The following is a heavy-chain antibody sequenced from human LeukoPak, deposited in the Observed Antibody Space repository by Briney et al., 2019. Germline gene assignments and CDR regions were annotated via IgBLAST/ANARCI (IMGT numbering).Heavy chain of an antibody. D-gene: IGHD1-14*01. CDR1: RVTFSNYW. Sequence: PRGSLRLSCTTSRVTFSNYWRYWVRQAPGEGLMWVSRIKSGGTGITYTDSVEGRFTISTDNAKNTLYVQMNSLRDEDTAVYYCVPGQTIDYWGQGTLVTVSS. CDR3: VPGQTIDY. J-gene: IGHJ4*02. CDR2: IKSGGTGI. V-gene: IGHV3-74*01.